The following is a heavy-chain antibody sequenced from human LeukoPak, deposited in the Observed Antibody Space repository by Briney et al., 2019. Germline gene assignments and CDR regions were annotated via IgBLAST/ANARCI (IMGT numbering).Heavy chain of an antibody. CDR3: ARYLDV. CDR1: GFTFSSYG. V-gene: IGHV3-23*01. J-gene: IGHJ2*01. CDR2: ISGSGGST. Sequence: PGGSLRLSCAASGFTFSSYGMSWVRQAPGKGLEWVSAISGSGGSTYYADSVKGRFTISRDNARNSLSLQMNSLRPEDTAVYYCARYLDVWGRGTLVTVSS.